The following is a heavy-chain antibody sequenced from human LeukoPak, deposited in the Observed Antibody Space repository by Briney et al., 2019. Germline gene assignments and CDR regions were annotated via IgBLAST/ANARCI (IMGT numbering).Heavy chain of an antibody. D-gene: IGHD5-24*01. Sequence: GGSLRLSCAGSGFIFSSYAMSWVRQAPGKGLEWVPAMSGVGGNTFYTDSVRGRFTISRDSSKNTLYLQMNSLRAEDTAIYYCAKTSRWERDYFDYWGQGTLVTVSS. V-gene: IGHV3-23*01. CDR2: MSGVGGNT. CDR1: GFIFSSYA. J-gene: IGHJ4*02. CDR3: AKTSRWERDYFDY.